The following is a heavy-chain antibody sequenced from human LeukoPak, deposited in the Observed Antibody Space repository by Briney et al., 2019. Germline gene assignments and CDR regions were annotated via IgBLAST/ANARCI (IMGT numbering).Heavy chain of an antibody. CDR1: GYTFSSYW. CDR2: IYPGDSDT. CDR3: ARQNAFRLDY. V-gene: IGHV5-51*01. J-gene: IGHJ4*02. Sequence: GESLKISCKGSGYTFSSYWIGWVRQMPGKGLEWMGIIYPGDSDTRYSPSLQGQVTISVDTSIGTAYLQWSSLKASDTAIYYCARQNAFRLDYWSQGTLVTVSS.